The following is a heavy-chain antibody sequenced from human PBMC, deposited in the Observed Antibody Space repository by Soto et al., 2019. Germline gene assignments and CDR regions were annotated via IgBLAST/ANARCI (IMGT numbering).Heavy chain of an antibody. CDR2: ISSSSSYI. Sequence: EVQLVESGGGLVKPGGSLRLSCAASGFTFSSYSMNWVRQAPGKGLEWVSSISSSSSYIYYADSVKGRFTISRDNHRNSMNLQMNSLRAEDIAVYYCARGRIGSRWQNWHFDLWGRGTLVTVSS. D-gene: IGHD6-19*01. CDR3: ARGRIGSRWQNWHFDL. V-gene: IGHV3-21*03. CDR1: GFTFSSYS. J-gene: IGHJ2*01.